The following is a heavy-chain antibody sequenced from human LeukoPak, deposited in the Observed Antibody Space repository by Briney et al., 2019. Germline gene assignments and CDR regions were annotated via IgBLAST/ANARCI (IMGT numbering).Heavy chain of an antibody. J-gene: IGHJ4*02. Sequence: GGSLRLSCAASGFTFSSYAMSWVRQAPGKGLEWVSAISGSGGSTYYADSVKGRFTISRDNSKNTLYLQMNSLRAEDTAVYYCANLPLSGAAAPPYYFDYWGQGTLVTVSS. V-gene: IGHV3-23*01. CDR3: ANLPLSGAAAPPYYFDY. D-gene: IGHD6-13*01. CDR1: GFTFSSYA. CDR2: ISGSGGST.